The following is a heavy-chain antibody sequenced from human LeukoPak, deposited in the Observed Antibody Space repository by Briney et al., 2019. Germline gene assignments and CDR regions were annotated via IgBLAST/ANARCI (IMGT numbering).Heavy chain of an antibody. J-gene: IGHJ4*02. Sequence: SQTLSLTCTVSGGSISSGSYYWSWIRQPAGKGLEWIGRIYTSGSTNYNPSLKSRVTMSVDTSKNQFSLRLNSVTAADTAVYYCVRGLVQGDGYEPDYWGQGTLVTVSS. CDR2: IYTSGST. V-gene: IGHV4-61*02. CDR3: VRGLVQGDGYEPDY. CDR1: GGSISSGSYY. D-gene: IGHD5-24*01.